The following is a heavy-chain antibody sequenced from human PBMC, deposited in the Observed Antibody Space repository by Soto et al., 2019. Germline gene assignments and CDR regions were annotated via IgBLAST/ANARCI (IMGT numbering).Heavy chain of an antibody. CDR2: IYSVGSA. CDR3: AKDSTHYYEGRVSYFEN. Sequence: GGSLRLSCAASGFTVSSYHMSWVRQAPGKGLEWISVIYSVGSADFADSVKGRFTISRDNSKNTLYLQMSSLRAEDTGGYYCAKDSTHYYEGRVSYFENWGQGTLVTVSS. J-gene: IGHJ4*02. V-gene: IGHV3-66*01. D-gene: IGHD3-22*01. CDR1: GFTVSSYH.